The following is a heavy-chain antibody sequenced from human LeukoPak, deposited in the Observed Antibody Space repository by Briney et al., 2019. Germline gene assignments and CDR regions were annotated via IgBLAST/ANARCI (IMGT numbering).Heavy chain of an antibody. CDR1: GFTFSSYG. J-gene: IGHJ6*03. Sequence: GGSLRLSCAASGFTFSSYGMHWVRQAPGKGLEWVAVISYDGSNKYYADSVKGRFTISRDNSKNTLYLQMNSLRAEDTAVYYCARWSPDIVVVPAATTSYYYYYMDVWGKGTTVTVSS. CDR3: ARWSPDIVVVPAATTSYYYYYMDV. V-gene: IGHV3-30*03. D-gene: IGHD2-2*01. CDR2: ISYDGSNK.